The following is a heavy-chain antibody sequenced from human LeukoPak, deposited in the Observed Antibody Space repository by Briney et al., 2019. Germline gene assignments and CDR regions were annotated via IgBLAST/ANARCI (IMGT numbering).Heavy chain of an antibody. Sequence: SVKVSRKASGGTFSSYAISWVRQAPGQGLEWMGGIIPIFGTANYAQKFQGRVTITADESTSTAYMELSSLRSEDTAVYYCARGLEEYQLPILYYYYYMDVWGKGTTVTVSS. V-gene: IGHV1-69*13. CDR1: GGTFSSYA. J-gene: IGHJ6*03. CDR2: IIPIFGTA. D-gene: IGHD2-2*01. CDR3: ARGLEEYQLPILYYYYYMDV.